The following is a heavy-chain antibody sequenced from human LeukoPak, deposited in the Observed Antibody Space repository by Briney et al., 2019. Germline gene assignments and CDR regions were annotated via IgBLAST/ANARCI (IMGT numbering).Heavy chain of an antibody. Sequence: ASVKVSCKASGYTFTTYNINWVRQAPGQGLEWMGWISAYNGNTNYGQKLQGRVTMTTDTSTSTAYMELRSLRSDDTAVYYCASLKNSYDSSGYLVTDAFDIWGQGTMVTVSS. CDR2: ISAYNGNT. D-gene: IGHD3-22*01. CDR1: GYTFTTYN. CDR3: ASLKNSYDSSGYLVTDAFDI. V-gene: IGHV1-18*01. J-gene: IGHJ3*02.